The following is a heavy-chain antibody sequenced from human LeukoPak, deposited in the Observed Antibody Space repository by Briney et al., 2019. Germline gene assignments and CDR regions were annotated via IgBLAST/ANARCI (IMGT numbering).Heavy chain of an antibody. CDR3: STYQY. V-gene: IGHV3-74*01. CDR2: INSDESNT. Sequence: GGSLRLSCAASGFTFSRYWMHWVRQAPGKGLVWVSRINSDESNTNYADSVKGRFTISRDNAKNTLYLQMNSLKTEDTAVYYCSTYQYWGQGTLVTVSS. CDR1: GFTFSRYW. D-gene: IGHD2-2*01. J-gene: IGHJ4*02.